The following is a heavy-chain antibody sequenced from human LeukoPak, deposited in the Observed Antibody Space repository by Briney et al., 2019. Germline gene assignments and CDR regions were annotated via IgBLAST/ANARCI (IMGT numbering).Heavy chain of an antibody. D-gene: IGHD3-10*01. Sequence: GASVKVSCKASGGTFSSYAISWVRQAPGQGLEWMGGIIPIFGTANYAQKFQGRVTITADKSTSTAYMELSSLRSEDTAVYYCARDKGVFGSGRFYYYYTDVWGKGTTVTVSS. V-gene: IGHV1-69*06. CDR1: GGTFSSYA. CDR2: IIPIFGTA. CDR3: ARDKGVFGSGRFYYYYTDV. J-gene: IGHJ6*03.